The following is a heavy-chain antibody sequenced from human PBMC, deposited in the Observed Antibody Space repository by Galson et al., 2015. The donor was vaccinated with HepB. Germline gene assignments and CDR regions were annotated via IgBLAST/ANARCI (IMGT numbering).Heavy chain of an antibody. V-gene: IGHV4-59*01. D-gene: IGHD3-22*01. CDR3: ARGLRNYSHSSGYYFPYWYFDL. J-gene: IGHJ2*01. CDR1: GGSISSYY. Sequence: ETLSLTCTVSGGSISSYYWSWIRQPPGKGLEWIGYIYYSGSTNYNPSLKSRVTMSVDTSKNQFSLKLSSVTAADTAIYYCARGLRNYSHSSGYYFPYWYFDLWGRGTLVTISS. CDR2: IYYSGST.